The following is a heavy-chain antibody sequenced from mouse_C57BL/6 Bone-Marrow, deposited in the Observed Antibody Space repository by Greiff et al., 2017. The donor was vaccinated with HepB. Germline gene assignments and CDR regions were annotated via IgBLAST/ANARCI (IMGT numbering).Heavy chain of an antibody. J-gene: IGHJ4*01. CDR2: IDPSDSYT. D-gene: IGHD1-1*01. V-gene: IGHV1-50*01. CDR1: GYTFTSYW. CDR3: AKLLRSLYAMDY. Sequence: VQLQQPGAELVKPGASVKLSCKASGYTFTSYWMQWVKQRPGQGLEWIGEIDPSDSYTNYNQKFKGKATLTVDQSSSTAYMQLNSLTSEDSAVYYCAKLLRSLYAMDYWGQGTSVTVSS.